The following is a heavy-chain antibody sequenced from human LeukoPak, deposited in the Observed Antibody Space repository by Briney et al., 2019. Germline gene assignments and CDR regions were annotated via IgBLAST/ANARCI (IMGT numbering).Heavy chain of an antibody. CDR1: GYTFTGYY. CDR2: INPNIGGT. CDR3: ARGFFTLEQHLEYFQY. V-gene: IGHV1-2*02. Sequence: ASVKVSCKASGYTFTGYYMHWVRQAPGQGLEWMGWINPNIGGTNYAQKFQGRVTMTRDTSISTAYMELNRLRSDDTAVYYCARGFFTLEQHLEYFQYWGQGTLVTVSS. D-gene: IGHD3-3*01. J-gene: IGHJ1*01.